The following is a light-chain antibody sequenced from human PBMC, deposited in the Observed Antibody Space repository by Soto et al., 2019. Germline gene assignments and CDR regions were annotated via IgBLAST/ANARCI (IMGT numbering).Light chain of an antibody. V-gene: IGKV1-5*01. CDR3: QQYNSYLT. CDR2: DAS. J-gene: IGKJ1*01. Sequence: DIQMTQSPSTLSASVGDRVTITCRASQSISSWLAWYQQKPGKAPKLLIYDASSLESGVPSRFSGSGSGTEFTLTISSLQPDDFATHYCQQYNSYLTFGQGTKVE. CDR1: QSISSW.